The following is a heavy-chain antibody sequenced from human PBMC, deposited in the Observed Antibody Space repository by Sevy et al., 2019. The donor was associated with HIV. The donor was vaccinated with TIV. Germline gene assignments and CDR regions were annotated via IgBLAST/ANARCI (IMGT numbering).Heavy chain of an antibody. V-gene: IGHV4-34*01. J-gene: IGHJ6*03. CDR1: GGSFSGYY. CDR3: ARGLELRSLLGFYYFYLDV. CDR2: INYSGST. Sequence: SETLSLTCVVYGGSFSGYYWTWIRQPPGKGLEWIGEINYSGSTHYNPSLKSRVTISAHTSKNQVSLNLTSVTAADTAVYYCARGLELRSLLGFYYFYLDVWGKGTTVTVSS. D-gene: IGHD1-7*01.